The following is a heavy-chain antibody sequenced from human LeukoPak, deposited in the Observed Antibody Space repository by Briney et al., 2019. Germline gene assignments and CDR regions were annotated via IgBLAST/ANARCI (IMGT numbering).Heavy chain of an antibody. CDR3: ARWYDSGRYFDN. Sequence: PSETLSLTCSVTGGSIRNYYWNWMRQPPGKGLEWIGYTSDSGNTYYNPSLESRVTISVDTSKNQFSLKVTSATAADTAVYYCARWYDSGRYFDNWGRGTPVTVSS. CDR1: GGSIRNYY. CDR2: TSDSGNT. D-gene: IGHD6-19*01. V-gene: IGHV4-59*01. J-gene: IGHJ4*02.